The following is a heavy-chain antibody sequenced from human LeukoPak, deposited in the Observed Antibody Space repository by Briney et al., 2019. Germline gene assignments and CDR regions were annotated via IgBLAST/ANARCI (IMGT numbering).Heavy chain of an antibody. CDR3: ARREIAAAGSYYYYGMDV. J-gene: IGHJ6*02. D-gene: IGHD6-13*01. Sequence: SETLSLTCTVSGGSISSYYWSWIRQPPGKGLEWIGYFYYSGSTNYNPSLKSRVTISVDTSKDQFSLKLSSVTAADTAVYYCARREIAAAGSYYYYGMDVWGQGTTVTVSS. V-gene: IGHV4-59*01. CDR1: GGSISSYY. CDR2: FYYSGST.